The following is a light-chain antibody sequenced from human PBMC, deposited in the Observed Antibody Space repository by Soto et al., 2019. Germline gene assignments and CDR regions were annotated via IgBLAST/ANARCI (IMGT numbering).Light chain of an antibody. Sequence: QSVLTQPPSASGTPGQRVTISCSGSSSNIGSNTVNWYQQLPGTAPQLLIYNNNQRPSGVPDRFSGSKSGTSASLAISGLQSEDEADYYCAAWDDSLKGRVFGGGTKVTVL. CDR3: AAWDDSLKGRV. J-gene: IGLJ2*01. CDR1: SSNIGSNT. CDR2: NNN. V-gene: IGLV1-44*01.